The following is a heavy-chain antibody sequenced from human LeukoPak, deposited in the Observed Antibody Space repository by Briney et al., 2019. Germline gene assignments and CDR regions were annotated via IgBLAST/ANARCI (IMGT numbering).Heavy chain of an antibody. V-gene: IGHV1-69*05. CDR3: ARDDQGGNYFDY. J-gene: IGHJ4*02. Sequence: GSSVKVSCKASGGTFSSYAISWVRQAPGQGLEWMGGIIPIFGTANYAQKFQGRVTITTDESTSTAYMELSSLRSEDTAVYYCARDDQGGNYFDYWGQGTLVTVSS. CDR1: GGTFSSYA. D-gene: IGHD3-16*01. CDR2: IIPIFGTA.